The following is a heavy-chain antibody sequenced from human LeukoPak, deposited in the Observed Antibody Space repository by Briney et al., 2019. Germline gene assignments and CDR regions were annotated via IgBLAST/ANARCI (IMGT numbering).Heavy chain of an antibody. CDR2: INHSGST. CDR3: ASNLEDYYYYYGMDV. J-gene: IGHJ6*02. V-gene: IGHV4-34*01. CDR1: GGSFSVYY. Sequence: SETLSLTCAVYGGSFSVYYWSWIRQPPGKGLEWIGEINHSGSTNYNPSLKSRVTISVDTSKNQFSLKLSSVTAADTAVYYCASNLEDYYYYYGMDVWGQGTTVTVPS.